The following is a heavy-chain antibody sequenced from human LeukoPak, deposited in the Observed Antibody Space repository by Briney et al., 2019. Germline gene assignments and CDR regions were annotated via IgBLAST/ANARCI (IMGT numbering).Heavy chain of an antibody. CDR1: GDSFKNYY. CDR3: ARKNGRGYFDY. V-gene: IGHV4-59*10. J-gene: IGHJ4*02. D-gene: IGHD2-15*01. Sequence: SETLSLTYAVYGDSFKNYYWTWIRQSPEKGLEWIGRVYTSGSTNYNPSLKSRVTISLDTSKNQFSLRLNSVTAADTAVYYCARKNGRGYFDYWGQGTLITVSS. CDR2: VYTSGST.